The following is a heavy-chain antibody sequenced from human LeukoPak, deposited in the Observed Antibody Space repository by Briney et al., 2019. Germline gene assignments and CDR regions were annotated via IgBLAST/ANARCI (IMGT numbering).Heavy chain of an antibody. CDR2: INPSGGST. J-gene: IGHJ4*02. CDR1: GYTFTSYY. CDR3: ARVTGDDSSGQGFDY. Sequence: RASVKVSCKASGYTFTSYYMHWVRQAPGQGLEWMGIINPSGGSTSYAQKFQGRVTITADKSTSTAYMELSSLRSEDTAVYYCARVTGDDSSGQGFDYWGQGTLVTVSS. D-gene: IGHD3-22*01. V-gene: IGHV1-46*01.